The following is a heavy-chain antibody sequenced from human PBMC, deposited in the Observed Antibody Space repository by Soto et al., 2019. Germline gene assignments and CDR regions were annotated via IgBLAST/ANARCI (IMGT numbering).Heavy chain of an antibody. CDR3: SRIRVTSDYGVQAHFYNSAVDV. CDR2: IDNTGGA. J-gene: IGHJ6*02. V-gene: IGHV4-39*07. CDR1: GGSLKRDGYY. D-gene: IGHD4-17*01. Sequence: PSETLSLTCSVSGGSLKRDGYYWGCIRQPPGEGLEWIGTIDNTGGAEYSPSLRSRVSISLDTPRNQFLLTLESVTAPDTAVYLCSRIRVTSDYGVQAHFYNSAVDVWGQGKTVTVSS.